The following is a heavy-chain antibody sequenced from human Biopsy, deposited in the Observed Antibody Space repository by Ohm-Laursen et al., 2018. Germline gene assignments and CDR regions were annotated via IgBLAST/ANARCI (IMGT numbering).Heavy chain of an antibody. Sequence: GTLSLTCSVSGFSISSGYYWGWIRQPPGKGLGWIGSVYDSGKSYYNPSLKSRVTISVDVSKNQFSLKLSSVTAADTAVYYCARDRFDLLAPNWFDPWGQGTLVTVSS. CDR3: ARDRFDLLAPNWFDP. J-gene: IGHJ5*02. V-gene: IGHV4-38-2*02. CDR2: VYDSGKS. D-gene: IGHD3-9*01. CDR1: GFSISSGYY.